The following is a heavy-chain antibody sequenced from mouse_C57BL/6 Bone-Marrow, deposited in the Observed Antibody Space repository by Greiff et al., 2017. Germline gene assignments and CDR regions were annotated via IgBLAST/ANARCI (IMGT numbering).Heavy chain of an antibody. V-gene: IGHV1-64*01. Sequence: QVQLQQPGAELVKPGASVKLSCKASGYTFTSYWMHWVKQRPGQGLEWIGMIHPNSGSTNYNEKFKSKATLTVDKSSSTAYMQLSSLTSEDSAVYYCARSGGWLLSFAYWGQGTRVTVSA. CDR2: IHPNSGST. CDR1: GYTFTSYW. D-gene: IGHD2-3*01. CDR3: ARSGGWLLSFAY. J-gene: IGHJ3*01.